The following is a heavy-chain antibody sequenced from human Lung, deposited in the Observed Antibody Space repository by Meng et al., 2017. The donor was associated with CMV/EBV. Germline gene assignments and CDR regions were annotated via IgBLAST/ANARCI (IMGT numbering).Heavy chain of an antibody. Sequence: GESLKISCAASGFTFSSYAMHWVRQAPGKGLEWVAVISYGGSNKYYADSVKGRFTISRDNSKNTLYLQMNSLGAKSTAVYYCARVELRFLEWSGWDYWGQGXLVTVSS. CDR2: ISYGGSNK. V-gene: IGHV3-30-3*01. CDR3: ARVELRFLEWSGWDY. D-gene: IGHD3-3*01. J-gene: IGHJ4*02. CDR1: GFTFSSYA.